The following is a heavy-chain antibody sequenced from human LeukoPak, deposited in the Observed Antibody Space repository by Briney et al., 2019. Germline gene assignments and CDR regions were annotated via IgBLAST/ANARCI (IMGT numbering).Heavy chain of an antibody. CDR1: GGTFSSYA. J-gene: IGHJ5*02. D-gene: IGHD6-6*01. Sequence: GASVKVSCKASGGTFSSYAISWVRQAPGQGLEWMGGIIPIFGTANYAQKFQGRVTITADKSTSTAYMELSSLRSEDTAVYYCARDAGGPYINSSEWFDPWGQGTLVIVSS. V-gene: IGHV1-69*06. CDR2: IIPIFGTA. CDR3: ARDAGGPYINSSEWFDP.